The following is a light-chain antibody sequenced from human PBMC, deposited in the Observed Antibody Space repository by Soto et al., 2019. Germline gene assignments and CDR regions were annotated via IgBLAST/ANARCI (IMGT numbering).Light chain of an antibody. Sequence: EIVMTQSPATLSLSPGERATLSCRASESVSTNLAWYQQKAGQAPRLLIYGASTRATGIPARFSGSRSGPDFTLTISSLQPEDFATYYCQQSYSSPPTFGQGTKVDIK. CDR1: ESVSTN. CDR3: QQSYSSPPT. V-gene: IGKV3-15*01. J-gene: IGKJ1*01. CDR2: GAS.